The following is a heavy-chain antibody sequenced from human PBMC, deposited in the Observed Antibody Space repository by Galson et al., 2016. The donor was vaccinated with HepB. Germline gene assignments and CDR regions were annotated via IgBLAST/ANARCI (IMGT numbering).Heavy chain of an antibody. V-gene: IGHV3-30*01. Sequence: SLRLSCAASGFTFSDYAMHWVRQAPGKGLEWVTIISYDGSNKYYADSVKGRFTISRDNSKNTLYLQMNSLRLDDTAIYFCARGGQLAHPHFQHCGQGTLVTVSS. CDR1: GFTFSDYA. CDR2: ISYDGSNK. CDR3: ARGGQLAHPHFQH. D-gene: IGHD6-6*01. J-gene: IGHJ1*01.